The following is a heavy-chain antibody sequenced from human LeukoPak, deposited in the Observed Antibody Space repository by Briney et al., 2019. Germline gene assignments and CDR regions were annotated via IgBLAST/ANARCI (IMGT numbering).Heavy chain of an antibody. CDR1: GFTFSNAW. V-gene: IGHV3-15*01. D-gene: IGHD5-18*01. Sequence: PGGSLRLSCAASGFTFSNAWMSWVRQAPGKGLEWVGRIKSKTDGGTTDYAAPVKGRFSISRDDSKNTVYLQMNSLKTDDTAVYYCTTELHYSYGYRDYWGQGTLVTVSS. J-gene: IGHJ4*02. CDR3: TTELHYSYGYRDY. CDR2: IKSKTDGGTT.